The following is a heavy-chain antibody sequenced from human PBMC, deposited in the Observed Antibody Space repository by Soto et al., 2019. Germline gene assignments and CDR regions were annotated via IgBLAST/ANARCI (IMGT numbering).Heavy chain of an antibody. V-gene: IGHV5-51*01. D-gene: IGHD3-9*01. Sequence: RGDSLKISCKSSGYSFTDYWIGWVRQMPGKGLEWMGIIYPGDSDARYSPSFQGQVTISVDTSINTAFLRWNSLTASDTAMYYCARQADYNILTGYFYYFDYWGQGSLVTVS. CDR1: GYSFTDYW. CDR3: ARQADYNILTGYFYYFDY. J-gene: IGHJ4*02. CDR2: IYPGDSDA.